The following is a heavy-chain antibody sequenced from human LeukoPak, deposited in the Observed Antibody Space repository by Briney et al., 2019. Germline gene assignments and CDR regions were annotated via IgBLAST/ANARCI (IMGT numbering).Heavy chain of an antibody. Sequence: PSETLSLTCTVSGGSISSSSYYWGWIRQPPGKGLEWIGSIYYSGSTYYNPSLKSRVTISVDTSKNQFSLKLSSVTAADTAVYYCASLIRPNTHYYGSGSSNKKNIDYWGQGTLVTVSS. V-gene: IGHV4-39*01. CDR3: ASLIRPNTHYYGSGSSNKKNIDY. J-gene: IGHJ4*02. CDR2: IYYSGST. CDR1: GGSISSSSYY. D-gene: IGHD3-10*01.